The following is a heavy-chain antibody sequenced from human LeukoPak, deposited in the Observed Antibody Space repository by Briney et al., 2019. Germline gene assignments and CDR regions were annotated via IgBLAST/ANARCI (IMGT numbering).Heavy chain of an antibody. CDR1: GYTLTELS. CDR2: FDPEDGET. D-gene: IGHD6-13*01. CDR3: ASAYSSSWSFDY. V-gene: IGHV1-24*01. Sequence: ASVKVSCNVSGYTLTELSMHWVRQAPGKGLEWMGGFDPEDGETIYAQKFQGRVTMTEDTSTDTAYMELSSLRSEDTAVYYCASAYSSSWSFDYWGQGTLVTVSS. J-gene: IGHJ4*02.